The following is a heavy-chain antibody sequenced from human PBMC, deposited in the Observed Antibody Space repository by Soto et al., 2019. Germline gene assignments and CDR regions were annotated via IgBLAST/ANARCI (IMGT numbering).Heavy chain of an antibody. CDR2: VIPMFGTP. D-gene: IGHD6-19*01. CDR1: GGTFSNYA. V-gene: IGHV1-69*12. CDR3: AIMYRSGWGGDLGY. J-gene: IGHJ4*01. Sequence: QVQLVQSGAEVKKPGSSVKVSCKASGGTFSNYAITWVRQAPGQGLEWMGGVIPMFGTPNYAQKFQDRVTSTADESTNTAYMDLSSLRSEDTAVYYCAIMYRSGWGGDLGYWGQEPWSPSPQ.